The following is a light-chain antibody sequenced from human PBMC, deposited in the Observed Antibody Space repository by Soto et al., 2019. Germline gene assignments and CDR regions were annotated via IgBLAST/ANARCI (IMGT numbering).Light chain of an antibody. CDR1: QSIGSSY. CDR3: QEYNTWPWT. V-gene: IGKV3-15*01. J-gene: IGKJ1*01. CDR2: GAS. Sequence: EIVFTQSPGTLSLSPEERGTLSCRASQSIGSSYLAWYQQKNGQAPRVLIFGASTRATGIPARFSGSGYGTEFSLTINSLQSEDFAVYYCQEYNTWPWTFGQGTKVDIK.